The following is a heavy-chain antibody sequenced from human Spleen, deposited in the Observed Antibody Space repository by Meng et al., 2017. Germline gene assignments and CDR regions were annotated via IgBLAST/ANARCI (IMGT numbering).Heavy chain of an antibody. CDR1: GFTFGHYW. D-gene: IGHD3-10*01. J-gene: IGHJ4*02. V-gene: IGHV3-74*01. CDR3: ATGRGSSYSDY. CDR2: IKSDGSMT. Sequence: EVQLVESGGGLVQPGGSLRLSCAASGFTFGHYWMHWVRQAPGKGLVWVSRIKSDGSMTNYADSVKGRFTISRDNAKNTLYLQMNSLTTEDTAVYYCATGRGSSYSDYWGQGTLVTVSS.